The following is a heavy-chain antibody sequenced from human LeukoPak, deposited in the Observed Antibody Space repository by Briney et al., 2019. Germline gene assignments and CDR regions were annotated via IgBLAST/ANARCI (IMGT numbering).Heavy chain of an antibody. Sequence: NTSETLSLTCTVSGGSISSYYWNWIRQPPGKGLEWIGYIYYSGSTNYNPSLKSRVTISVDTSKNQFSLKLNSVTAADTAVYYCARGGWYPESFQHWGQGALVTVSS. CDR1: GGSISSYY. CDR2: IYYSGST. D-gene: IGHD6-19*01. V-gene: IGHV4-59*01. J-gene: IGHJ1*01. CDR3: ARGGWYPESFQH.